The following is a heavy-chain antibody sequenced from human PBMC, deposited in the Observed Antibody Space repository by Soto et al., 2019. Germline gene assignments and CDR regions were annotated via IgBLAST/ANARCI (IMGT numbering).Heavy chain of an antibody. CDR2: IKQDGSEK. J-gene: IGHJ6*02. CDR3: AAERYYDSSGYYGMDV. Sequence: PGGSLRLSCAASGFTFSSYWMSWVRQAPGKGLEWVANIKQDGSEKYYVDSVKGRFTISRDNAKNSLYLQMNSLRAEDTAVYYCAAERYYDSSGYYGMDVWGQGTTVTVSS. D-gene: IGHD3-22*01. V-gene: IGHV3-7*01. CDR1: GFTFSSYW.